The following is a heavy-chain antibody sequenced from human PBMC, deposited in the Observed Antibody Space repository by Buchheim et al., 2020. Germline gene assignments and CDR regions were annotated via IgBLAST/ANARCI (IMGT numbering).Heavy chain of an antibody. CDR1: GFTFSHYS. Sequence: QVQLVESGGGVVQPGRSLRLSCAASGFTFSHYSLHWVRQAPGKGLEWVAVISYDGINKYYADSVKGRFPVSRDNSKNTLYLQMNSLGVEDTALYYCARVRLLYAAYYGMDVWGQGTT. V-gene: IGHV3-30*04. D-gene: IGHD2-8*01. CDR3: ARVRLLYAAYYGMDV. CDR2: ISYDGINK. J-gene: IGHJ6*02.